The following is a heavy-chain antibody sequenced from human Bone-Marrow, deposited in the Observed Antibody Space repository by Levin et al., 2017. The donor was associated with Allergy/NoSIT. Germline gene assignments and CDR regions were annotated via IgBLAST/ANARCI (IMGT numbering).Heavy chain of an antibody. CDR2: IFYNGKT. CDR3: ARDGGYQLIELPSYFDC. Sequence: PSETLSLTCAVSGYSINTSYHWGWFRQPPGKGLQWIGSIFYNGKTHYNPSLRSRVTISLDTSRNQFSLVLISVTAADTAVYFCARDGGYQLIELPSYFDCWGQGTRVTVSS. J-gene: IGHJ4*02. D-gene: IGHD1-26*01. V-gene: IGHV4-38-2*02. CDR1: GYSINTSYH.